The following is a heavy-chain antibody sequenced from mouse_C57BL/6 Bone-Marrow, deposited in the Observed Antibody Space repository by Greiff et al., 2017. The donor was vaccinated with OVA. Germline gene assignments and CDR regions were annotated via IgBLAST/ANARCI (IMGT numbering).Heavy chain of an antibody. CDR1: GFPITSGYY. V-gene: IGHV12-3*01. Sequence: VQLQESGPGLVKPSQSLFLTCSITGFPITSGYYWIWIRQSPGKPLEWMGYITHSGETFYNPSLQSPISITRDTSKNQFFLQLNTVTTEDTAMYYCAGGRDYGSSYRCAYWGQGTLVTVSA. D-gene: IGHD1-1*01. CDR2: ITHSGET. J-gene: IGHJ3*01. CDR3: AGGRDYGSSYRCAY.